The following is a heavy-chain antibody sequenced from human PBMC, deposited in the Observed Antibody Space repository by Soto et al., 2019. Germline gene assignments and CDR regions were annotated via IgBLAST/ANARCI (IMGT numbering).Heavy chain of an antibody. J-gene: IGHJ4*02. D-gene: IGHD3-22*01. V-gene: IGHV4-38-2*01. CDR2: IXXXXXX. Sequence: PSETLSLTCAVSGYSISSGYYWGWIRQPPGKGLEWIGSIXXXXXXXXXXXLKSRVTISVDTSKNQFSLKLSSVTAADTAVYYCASALYYYDSSGLILSFDYWGQGTLVTVSS. CDR3: ASALYYYDSSGLILSFDY. CDR1: GYSISSGYY.